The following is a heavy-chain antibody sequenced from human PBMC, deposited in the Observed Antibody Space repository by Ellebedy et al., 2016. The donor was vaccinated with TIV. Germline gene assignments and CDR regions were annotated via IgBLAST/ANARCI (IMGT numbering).Heavy chain of an antibody. D-gene: IGHD3-10*01. J-gene: IGHJ4*02. CDR1: EFTFSSRW. V-gene: IGHV3-30-3*01. CDR3: ARDAAPGAPDFFDH. Sequence: PGGSLRLSCAASEFTFSSRWMSWVRQAPGKGLEWVAVVSGHATIQLYADAVKGRFTISKDTSKETVYLQMNSLRVEETALYYGARDAAPGAPDFFDHWGRGTLVTVSS. CDR2: VSGHATIQ.